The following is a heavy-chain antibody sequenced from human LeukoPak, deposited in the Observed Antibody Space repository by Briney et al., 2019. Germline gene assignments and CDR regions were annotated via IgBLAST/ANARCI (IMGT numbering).Heavy chain of an antibody. J-gene: IGHJ4*01. Sequence: SETLSLTCAISGGSIPSYYWSWIRQSPGQGLEWIGYLFYSGSTNYNPSLKSRITMSTDTSKNRFSLNVRSVTAADTAVYYCARGAYSNYLSVDYWGHGILVTVSS. D-gene: IGHD4-11*01. CDR1: GGSIPSYY. CDR2: LFYSGST. CDR3: ARGAYSNYLSVDY. V-gene: IGHV4-59*01.